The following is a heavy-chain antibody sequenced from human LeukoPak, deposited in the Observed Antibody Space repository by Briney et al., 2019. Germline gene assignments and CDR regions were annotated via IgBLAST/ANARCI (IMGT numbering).Heavy chain of an antibody. V-gene: IGHV1-8*01. D-gene: IGHD6-19*01. J-gene: IGHJ4*02. CDR3: ARGVAGTGSFDY. CDR2: MNPNSGNT. CDR1: GYTFTSYD. Sequence: ASVKVSCKASGYTFTSYDINWVRQAPGQGLEWMGWMNPNSGNTGYAQKFQGRVTMTRNTSISTAYMELSSLRSEDTAVYYCARGVAGTGSFDYWGQGTLVTVSS.